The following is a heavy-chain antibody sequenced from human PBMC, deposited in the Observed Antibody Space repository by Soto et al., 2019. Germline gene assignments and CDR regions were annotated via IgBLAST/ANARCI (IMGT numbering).Heavy chain of an antibody. CDR1: GGSISSYY. V-gene: IGHV4-59*01. CDR2: IYYSGST. CDR3: ARASPIVVVPAAIGPGNFNY. J-gene: IGHJ4*02. Sequence: PSETLSLTCTVSGGSISSYYWSWIRQPPGKGLEWIGYIYYSGSTNYNPSLKSRVTISVDTSKNQFSLKLSSVTAADTAVYYCARASPIVVVPAAIGPGNFNYWGQGTLVTVSS. D-gene: IGHD2-2*01.